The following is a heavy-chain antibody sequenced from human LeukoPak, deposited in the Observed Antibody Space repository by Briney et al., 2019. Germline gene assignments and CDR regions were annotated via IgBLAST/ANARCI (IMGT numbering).Heavy chain of an antibody. CDR2: IYTSGSK. V-gene: IGHV4-4*07. D-gene: IGHD6-19*01. J-gene: IGHJ4*02. CDR1: GGSLSGYS. Sequence: PSETLSLPGTVSGGSLSGYSWSWIRQPAGKGLEWIGRIYTSGSKNYQHFHRSRVTMSVDTSKNQFSLKLSSVAAADTAVYSCRVADPRGKDHWGQGTLVTVSS. CDR3: RVADPRGKDH.